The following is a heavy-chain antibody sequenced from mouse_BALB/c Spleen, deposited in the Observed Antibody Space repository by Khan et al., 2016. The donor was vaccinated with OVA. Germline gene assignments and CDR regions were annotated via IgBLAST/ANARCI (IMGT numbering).Heavy chain of an antibody. CDR3: ARGNYYGYYFDY. Sequence: EVQLQESGPGLVKPSQSLSLTCTVTGYSITSGYAWNWIRQFPGNKLEWMGYISYSGGTSSNPYFKSRISFTRDTSKNQFFLQLNSVTTEDTSTYYCARGNYYGYYFDYWGQGTPLTVAS. J-gene: IGHJ2*01. D-gene: IGHD1-1*01. CDR1: GYSITSGYA. V-gene: IGHV3-2*02. CDR2: ISYSGGT.